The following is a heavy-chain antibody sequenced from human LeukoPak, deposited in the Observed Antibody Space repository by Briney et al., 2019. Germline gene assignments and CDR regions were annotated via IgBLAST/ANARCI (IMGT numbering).Heavy chain of an antibody. V-gene: IGHV1-69*13. D-gene: IGHD4-11*01. CDR3: ARSLMTTFPVYYYYMDV. CDR1: GGTFSSYA. J-gene: IGHJ6*03. CDR2: IIPIFGTA. Sequence: SVKVSCKASGGTFSSYAISWVRQAPGQGLEWMGGIIPIFGTANYAQKFQGRVTITADESTSTAYMELSSLRSEDTAVYYCARSLMTTFPVYYYYMDVWGKGTTVTVSS.